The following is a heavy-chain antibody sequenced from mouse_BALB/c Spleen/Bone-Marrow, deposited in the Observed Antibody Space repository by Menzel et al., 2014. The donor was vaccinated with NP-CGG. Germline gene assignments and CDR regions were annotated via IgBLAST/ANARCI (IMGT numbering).Heavy chain of an antibody. J-gene: IGHJ2*01. Sequence: LQQSGSELVGPGASVKLSCKASGYTFXSYWMHWVKQRHGQGFEWIGNIYPGSGSTNYDEKFKSKGTLTVDTSSSTAYMHLSSLTSEDSAVYYCTSWDYWGQGTTLTVSS. V-gene: IGHV1S22*01. CDR2: IYPGSGST. CDR1: GYTFXSYW. CDR3: TSWDY.